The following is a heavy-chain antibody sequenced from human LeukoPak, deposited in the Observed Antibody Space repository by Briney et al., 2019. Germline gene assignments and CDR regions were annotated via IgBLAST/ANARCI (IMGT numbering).Heavy chain of an antibody. CDR3: VKDGGHDFHVMDV. CDR1: GFTFDDYA. V-gene: IGHV3-9*01. D-gene: IGHD3-3*01. Sequence: AGGSLRLSCAASGFTFDDYAMHWARQAPGKGLEWVSGISWNSGSKGYADSVKGRFTISRDNAKNSLYLQMNSLRTEDTAFYYCVKDGGHDFHVMDVWDQGTTVTVSS. J-gene: IGHJ6*02. CDR2: ISWNSGSK.